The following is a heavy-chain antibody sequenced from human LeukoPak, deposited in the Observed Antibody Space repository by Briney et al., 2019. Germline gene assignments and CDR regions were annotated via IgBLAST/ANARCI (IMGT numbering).Heavy chain of an antibody. V-gene: IGHV3-30-3*01. CDR2: ISYDGSNK. CDR3: ARGYSSSWYFDY. CDR1: GFTFSSYA. Sequence: GGSLRLPCAASGFTFSSYAMHRVRQAPGKGLEWVAVISYDGSNKYYADSVKGRFTISRDNSKNTLYLQMNSLRADDTAVYYCARGYSSSWYFDYWGQGTLVTVSS. D-gene: IGHD6-13*01. J-gene: IGHJ4*02.